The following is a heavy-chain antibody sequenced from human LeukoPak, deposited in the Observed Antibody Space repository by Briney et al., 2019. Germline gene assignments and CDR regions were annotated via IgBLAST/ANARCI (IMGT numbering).Heavy chain of an antibody. CDR1: GDSISTYY. CDR2: IYYSVSS. J-gene: IGHJ5*02. Sequence: SETLSLTCTVSGDSISTYYWSWIRQPLGKGLEWIGYIYYSVSSNYNPSLKSRVTISVDTSKNQFSLKLSSVTAADTAVYYCARGIESSTSWIDPWGQGTLVTVSS. V-gene: IGHV4-59*01. D-gene: IGHD2-2*01. CDR3: ARGIESSTSWIDP.